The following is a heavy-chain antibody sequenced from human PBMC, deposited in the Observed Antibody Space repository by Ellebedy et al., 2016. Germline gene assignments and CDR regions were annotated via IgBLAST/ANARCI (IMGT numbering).Heavy chain of an antibody. V-gene: IGHV3-30*18. CDR1: GFTFSRFD. CDR3: AKAGELRYFDWLLLDYFDY. D-gene: IGHD3-9*01. CDR2: ISPDGSNE. J-gene: IGHJ4*02. Sequence: GESLKISXAASGFTFSRFDIHWVRQAQGKGLEWVALISPDGSNEHYTDSVKGRFTISRDNSKNTLYLQMNSLRAEDTAVYYCAKAGELRYFDWLLLDYFDYWGQGTLVTVSS.